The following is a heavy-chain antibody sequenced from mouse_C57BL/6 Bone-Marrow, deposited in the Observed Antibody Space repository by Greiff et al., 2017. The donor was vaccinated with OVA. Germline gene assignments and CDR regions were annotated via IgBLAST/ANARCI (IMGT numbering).Heavy chain of an antibody. V-gene: IGHV5-6*02. CDR1: GFTFRSYG. Sequence: DVKLQESGGDLVKPGGSLKLSCAASGFTFRSYGMSWVRQTPDTRLEWVATISSGGSYTYYPDSVKGRFTISRDNAKNTLYLQMSSLKYEDTAMYYCARQHFPWFAYWGQGTLVTVSA. J-gene: IGHJ3*01. CDR3: ARQHFPWFAY. CDR2: ISSGGSYT.